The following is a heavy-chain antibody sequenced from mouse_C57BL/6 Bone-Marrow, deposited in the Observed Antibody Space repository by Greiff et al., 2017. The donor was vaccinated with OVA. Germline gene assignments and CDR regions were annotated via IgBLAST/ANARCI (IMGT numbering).Heavy chain of an antibody. J-gene: IGHJ1*03. Sequence: QVQLQQSGPELARPWASVKISCQAFYTFSRRVHFAIRDTNYWMQWVKQRPGQGLEWIGAIYPGNGDTSYNQKFKGKATLTADKSSSTAYMQLSSLTSKDSAVYYCAVYDGYYESDWYFDVWGTGTTVTVSS. V-gene: IGHV1-87*01. D-gene: IGHD2-3*01. CDR3: SKDSAVYYCAVYDGYYESDWYFDV. CDR1: YTFSRRVH. CDR2: GQGLEWIG.